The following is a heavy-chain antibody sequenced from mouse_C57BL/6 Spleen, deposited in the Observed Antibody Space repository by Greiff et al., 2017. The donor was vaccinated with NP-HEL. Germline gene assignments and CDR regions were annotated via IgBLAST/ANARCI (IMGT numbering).Heavy chain of an antibody. V-gene: IGHV1-61*01. CDR3: ARSESYAMDY. Sequence: VKLQQPGAELVRPGSSVKLSCKASGYTFTSYWMDWVKQRPGQGLEWIGNIYPSDSETHYNQKFKDKATLTVDKSSSTAYMQLSSLTSEDSAVYYCARSESYAMDYWGQGTSVTVSS. J-gene: IGHJ4*01. CDR1: GYTFTSYW. CDR2: IYPSDSET.